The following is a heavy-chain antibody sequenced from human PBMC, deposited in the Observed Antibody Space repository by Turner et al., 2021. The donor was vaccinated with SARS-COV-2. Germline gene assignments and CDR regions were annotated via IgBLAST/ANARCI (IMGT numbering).Heavy chain of an antibody. Sequence: QIPLKESGPTLVKPTQTLTLTCTFSGFSLSTSGVGVGWIRQPPGKALEWLALIYWNDGKRYSPSLKSRLTITKDTSKNQVVLTMTNMDPVDTATDYCAHRLALTSFDYWGQGTLVTVSS. CDR3: AHRLALTSFDY. CDR1: GFSLSTSGVG. D-gene: IGHD3-3*02. J-gene: IGHJ4*02. CDR2: IYWNDGK. V-gene: IGHV2-5*01.